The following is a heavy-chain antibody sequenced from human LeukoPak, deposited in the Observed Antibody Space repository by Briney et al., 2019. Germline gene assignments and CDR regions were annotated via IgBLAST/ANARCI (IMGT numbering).Heavy chain of an antibody. CDR1: GFTFSNYA. V-gene: IGHV3-23*01. J-gene: IGHJ6*02. D-gene: IGHD5-12*01. CDR3: ARAPTLSGYDLYYYYGMDV. CDR2: ISYTGEST. Sequence: PGGSLRLSCAVSGFTFSNYAMSWVRQAPGKGLEWVSTISYTGESTYYADSVKGQFTISRDNSENTLYLQMNSLRAEDTAVYYCARAPTLSGYDLYYYYGMDVWGQGTTVTVSS.